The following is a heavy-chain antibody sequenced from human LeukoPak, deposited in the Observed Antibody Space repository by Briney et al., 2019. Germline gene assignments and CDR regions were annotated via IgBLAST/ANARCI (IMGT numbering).Heavy chain of an antibody. CDR3: LSRHQMVRVDY. CDR1: GLTLSSYH. J-gene: IGHJ4*02. D-gene: IGHD6-13*01. CDR2: ISSNGGST. V-gene: IGHV3-64D*09. Sequence: PGGSLRLSCSASGLTLSSYHMHWVRQAPGKGLEYASGISSNGGSTYYADSVKGRFTISRDNSKNTADLQMSSLRAEDTAVYYCLSRHQMVRVDYWGQGTLVTVSS.